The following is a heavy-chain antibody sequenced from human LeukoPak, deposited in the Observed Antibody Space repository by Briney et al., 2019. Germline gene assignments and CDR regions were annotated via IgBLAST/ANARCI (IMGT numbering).Heavy chain of an antibody. D-gene: IGHD3-10*01. CDR3: ARSRGPPRYYYGMDV. CDR1: GYSFTSYW. J-gene: IGHJ6*04. V-gene: IGHV5-10-1*01. Sequence: GESLKISCKGSGYSFTSYWISWVRQMPGKGLEWLGRIGPSDSYTNYSPSFQGDVTISADKSISTAYLQWSSLKASDTAMYCCARSRGPPRYYYGMDVWGKGTTVTVSS. CDR2: IGPSDSYT.